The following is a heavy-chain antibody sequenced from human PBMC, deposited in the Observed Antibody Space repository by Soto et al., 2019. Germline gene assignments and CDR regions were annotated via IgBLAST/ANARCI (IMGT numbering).Heavy chain of an antibody. J-gene: IGHJ6*02. D-gene: IGHD6-13*01. Sequence: ASVKVSCKASRYTFTNYYIHWVRQAPGQGLEWMGIINPSGGSTSYAQKFQGRVTMTRDTSTSTVYMELSSLRSEDTAVYYCARSESVAAATDVWGQGTTATVSS. CDR1: RYTFTNYY. CDR3: ARSESVAAATDV. CDR2: INPSGGST. V-gene: IGHV1-46*01.